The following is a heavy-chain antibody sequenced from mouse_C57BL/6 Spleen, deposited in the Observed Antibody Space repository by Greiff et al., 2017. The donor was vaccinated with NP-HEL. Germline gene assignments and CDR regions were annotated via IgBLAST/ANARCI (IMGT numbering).Heavy chain of an antibody. Sequence: EVQLQQSGPELVKPGASVKISCKASGYTFTDYYMNWVKQSHGKSLEWIGDINPNNGGTSYNQKFKGKATLTVDKSSSTAYMELRSLTSEDSAVYYCARRFGYSWYFDVWGTGTTVTVSS. CDR3: ARRFGYSWYFDV. CDR2: INPNNGGT. V-gene: IGHV1-26*01. D-gene: IGHD2-3*01. J-gene: IGHJ1*03. CDR1: GYTFTDYY.